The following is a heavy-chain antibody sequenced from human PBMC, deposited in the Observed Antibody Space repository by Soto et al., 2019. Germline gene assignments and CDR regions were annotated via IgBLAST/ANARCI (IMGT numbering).Heavy chain of an antibody. Sequence: GGSLRLSCAASGFTFSSYAMSWVRQAPGKGLEWVSAISGSGGSTYYADSVKGRFTISRDNSKNTLYLQMNNLRAEDTAVYYCAKGYQGSYGMDVWGQGTTVTVSS. CDR3: AKGYQGSYGMDV. CDR1: GFTFSSYA. D-gene: IGHD2-2*01. V-gene: IGHV3-23*01. J-gene: IGHJ6*02. CDR2: ISGSGGST.